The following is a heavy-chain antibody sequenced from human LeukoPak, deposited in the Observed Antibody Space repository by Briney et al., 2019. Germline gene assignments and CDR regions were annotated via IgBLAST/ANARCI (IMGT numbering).Heavy chain of an antibody. CDR2: ISSTSAYI. CDR1: GFALKSYS. J-gene: IGHJ5*01. V-gene: IGHV3-21*01. Sequence: GGSLRLSCGGSGFALKSYSLTWVRQAPGKGLEWVSSISSTSAYIHYADSVKGRFTISRDNVDNVVYLEMNGLRAEDTATYYCAKVAVSGPTGWFDSWGQGTLVIVSS. D-gene: IGHD2-8*02. CDR3: AKVAVSGPTGWFDS.